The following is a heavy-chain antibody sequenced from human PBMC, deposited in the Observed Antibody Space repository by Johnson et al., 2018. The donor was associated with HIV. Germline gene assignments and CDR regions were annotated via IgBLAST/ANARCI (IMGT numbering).Heavy chain of an antibody. CDR3: TRLRRSYSEGYVFDI. CDR1: GFTFSDHW. D-gene: IGHD3-10*01. V-gene: IGHV3-74*02. CDR2: IKTDGRGT. Sequence: EKLVESGGGVVQPGRSLKLSCAASGFTFSDHWMYWVRQAPGKGLVWVSRIKTDGRGTNYADAVRGRFTISRDDAKNSLYLQMNSLKTEDTAVYYCTRLRRSYSEGYVFDIWGQGTMVTVSS. J-gene: IGHJ3*02.